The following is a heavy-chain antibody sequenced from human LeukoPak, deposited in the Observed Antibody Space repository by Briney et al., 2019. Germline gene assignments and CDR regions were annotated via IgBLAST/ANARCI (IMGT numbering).Heavy chain of an antibody. V-gene: IGHV3-21*01. CDR2: ISSSSSYI. Sequence: PGGSLRLSCAASGFSFSSYDMNWVRQAPGKGLEWVSSISSSSSYIYYADSVKGRFTISRDNSKNSLFLQMNSLRAEDTAVYYCARGRYYYDSSGFGDIWGQGTMVTVAS. D-gene: IGHD3-22*01. J-gene: IGHJ3*02. CDR3: ARGRYYYDSSGFGDI. CDR1: GFSFSSYD.